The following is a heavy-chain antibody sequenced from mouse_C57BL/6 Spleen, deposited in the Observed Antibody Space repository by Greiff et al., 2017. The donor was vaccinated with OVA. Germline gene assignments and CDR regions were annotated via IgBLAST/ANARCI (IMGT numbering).Heavy chain of an antibody. CDR3: ARVDTTVVAPGYFDV. CDR2: INYDGSST. D-gene: IGHD1-1*01. CDR1: GFTFSDYY. J-gene: IGHJ1*03. V-gene: IGHV5-16*01. Sequence: EVKVVESEGGLVQPGSSMKLSCTASGFTFSDYYMAWVRQVPEKGLEWVANINYDGSSTYYLDSLKSRFIISRDNAKNILYLQMSSLKSEDTATYYCARVDTTVVAPGYFDVWGTGTTVTVSS.